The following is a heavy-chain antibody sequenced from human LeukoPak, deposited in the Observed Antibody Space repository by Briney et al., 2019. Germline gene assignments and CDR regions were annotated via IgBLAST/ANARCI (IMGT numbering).Heavy chain of an antibody. Sequence: GGSLRLSCAASGFTFSSYAMHWVRQAPGKGLEWVAVISYDGSNKYYADSVKGRFTISRDNSKNTLYLQMNSLRAEDTAVYYCARRTYYYDSSGYVGAFDIWGQGTMVTVSS. D-gene: IGHD3-22*01. CDR1: GFTFSSYA. J-gene: IGHJ3*02. CDR2: ISYDGSNK. V-gene: IGHV3-30*04. CDR3: ARRTYYYDSSGYVGAFDI.